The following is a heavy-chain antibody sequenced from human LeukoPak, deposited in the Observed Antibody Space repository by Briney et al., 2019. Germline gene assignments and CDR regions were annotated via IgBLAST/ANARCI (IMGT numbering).Heavy chain of an antibody. CDR1: GNSISSGGYY. CDR2: IYHNGTT. Sequence: SETLSLTCTVSGNSISSGGYYWSWIRQPPGKGLEWIGYIYHNGTTDYTPSLKSRVTISLDRSKNQFSLKLSSVTAADTAVYYCARQDYDTLTGYYNYFDYWGQGTLVTVSS. D-gene: IGHD3-9*01. CDR3: ARQDYDTLTGYYNYFDY. V-gene: IGHV4-30-2*01. J-gene: IGHJ4*02.